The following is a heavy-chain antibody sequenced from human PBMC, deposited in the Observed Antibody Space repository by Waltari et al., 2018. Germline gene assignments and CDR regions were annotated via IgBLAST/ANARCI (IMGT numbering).Heavy chain of an antibody. Sequence: VQLLESGRGLVQPGGSLRLSCAASGFTFSSYAMSWVRQAPGKGLEWVSVIYSGGSTYYADSVKGRFTISRDNSKNTLYLQMNSLRAEDTAVYYCAKDVGAPGWFDPWGQGTLVTVSS. J-gene: IGHJ5*02. V-gene: IGHV3-23*03. CDR2: IYSGGST. D-gene: IGHD1-26*01. CDR1: GFTFSSYA. CDR3: AKDVGAPGWFDP.